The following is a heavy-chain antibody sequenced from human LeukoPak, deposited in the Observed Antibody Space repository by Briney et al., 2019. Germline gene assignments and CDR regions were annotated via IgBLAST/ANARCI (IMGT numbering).Heavy chain of an antibody. CDR3: ARDNRSSGWWGASGY. V-gene: IGHV3-21*01. CDR1: GFTFSNYT. CDR2: ITSSTYL. D-gene: IGHD6-19*01. J-gene: IGHJ4*02. Sequence: PGGSLRLSCAASGFTFSNYTMNWARQAPGKGLEWVSSITSSTYLYYADSVKGRFTIYRDNAKNSLYLQMSSLRAEDTAVYYCARDNRSSGWWGASGYWGQGTLVTVSS.